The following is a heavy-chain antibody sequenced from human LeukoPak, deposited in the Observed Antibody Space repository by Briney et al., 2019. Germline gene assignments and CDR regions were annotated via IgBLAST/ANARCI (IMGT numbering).Heavy chain of an antibody. CDR1: GFTVSSNY. CDR2: IFSGGGT. CDR3: ARGGVVYPDSFDI. J-gene: IGHJ3*02. V-gene: IGHV3-66*01. D-gene: IGHD2-15*01. Sequence: PGGSLRLSCAASGFTVSSNYMSWVRQAPGKGLEWVSLIFSGGGTYYADSVKGRFTISRDNSKNTLFLQMNSLRAEDTAVYYCARGGVVYPDSFDIWGRGTMVTVSS.